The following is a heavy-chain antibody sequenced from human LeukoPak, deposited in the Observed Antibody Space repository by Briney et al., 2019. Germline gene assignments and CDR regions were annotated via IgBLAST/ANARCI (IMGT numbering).Heavy chain of an antibody. CDR1: GGSISSYY. J-gene: IGHJ5*02. CDR2: IYYSGST. Sequence: PSETLSLTCTVSGGSISSYYWSWVRQPPGKGLEWIGYIYYSGSTNYNPSLKSRVTISVDTSKNQFSLKLSSVTAADTAVYYCARGGYSGYDYYGRTRNYNWFDPWGQGTLVTVSS. CDR3: ARGGYSGYDYYGRTRNYNWFDP. D-gene: IGHD5-12*01. V-gene: IGHV4-59*12.